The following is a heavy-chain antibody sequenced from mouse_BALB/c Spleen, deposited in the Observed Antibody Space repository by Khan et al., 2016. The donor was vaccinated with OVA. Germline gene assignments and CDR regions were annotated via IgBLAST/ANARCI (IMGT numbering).Heavy chain of an antibody. J-gene: IGHJ2*01. Sequence: QVQLQQSGAEPAKPGASVKMSCKASGYTFTTYWMHWVKQRPGQGLEWIGYINPTSGYTDYNDKFKDRATLSADKSSSTAYMQLNSLTSEDSAVYYCTRDRIDYWGQGTTLTVSS. V-gene: IGHV1-7*01. CDR1: GYTFTTYW. CDR2: INPTSGYT. CDR3: TRDRIDY.